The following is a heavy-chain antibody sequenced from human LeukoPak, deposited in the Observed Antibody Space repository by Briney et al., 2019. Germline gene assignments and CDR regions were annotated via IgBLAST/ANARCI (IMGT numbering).Heavy chain of an antibody. Sequence: KPSETLSLTCTVSGGSISSYYWSWIRQPPGKGLEWIGYIYYSGSTNYNPSLKSRATISVDTSKNQFSLKLSSVTAADTAVYYCARFYSGSSGDDAFDIWGQGTTVTVSS. CDR1: GGSISSYY. V-gene: IGHV4-59*01. J-gene: IGHJ3*02. CDR3: ARFYSGSSGDDAFDI. D-gene: IGHD1-26*01. CDR2: IYYSGST.